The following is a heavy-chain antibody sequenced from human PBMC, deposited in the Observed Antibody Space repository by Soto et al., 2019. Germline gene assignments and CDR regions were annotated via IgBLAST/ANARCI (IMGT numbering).Heavy chain of an antibody. CDR1: GYTFTIYY. Sequence: QVQLVQSGAEVKKPGASVKVSCKAFGYTFTIYYIHWVRQAPGQGLEWMGVINTSCGSPTYAQKFQDRVTMTRDTSTSTVYMELSSLRSEDTAVYYCARGGRHSDYYYYYGMDVWGQGTTVTVSS. J-gene: IGHJ6*02. CDR3: ARGGRHSDYYYYYGMDV. D-gene: IGHD6-25*01. V-gene: IGHV1-46*01. CDR2: INTSCGSP.